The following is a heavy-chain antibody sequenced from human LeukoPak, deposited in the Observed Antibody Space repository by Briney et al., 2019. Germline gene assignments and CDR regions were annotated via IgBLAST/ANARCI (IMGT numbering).Heavy chain of an antibody. J-gene: IGHJ6*02. CDR1: GYIFTSYW. D-gene: IGHD6-13*01. CDR2: IYPGDSDT. Sequence: GESLKISCKGSGYIFTSYWIGWVRPLPGKGLEWMGIIYPGDSDTRYSPSFQGQVTISADKSIRTAYPQWRSLKASDTAMYYFSRLPYSSSWPYYYYGMDVWGQGTTVTVSS. CDR3: SRLPYSSSWPYYYYGMDV. V-gene: IGHV5-51*01.